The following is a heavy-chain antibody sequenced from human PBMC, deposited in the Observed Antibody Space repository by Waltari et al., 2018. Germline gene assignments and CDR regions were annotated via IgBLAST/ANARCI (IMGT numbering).Heavy chain of an antibody. CDR1: GFTFDDYA. D-gene: IGHD3-3*01. CDR2: ISWNSGSI. Sequence: EVQLVESGGGLVQPGRSLRLSCAASGFTFDDYAMHWVRQAPGKGLEWVSGISWNSGSIGYADSVKGRFTISRDNAKNSLYLQMNSLRAEDTALYYCAKGTSIFGVVTPFDYWGQGTLVTVSS. V-gene: IGHV3-9*01. CDR3: AKGTSIFGVVTPFDY. J-gene: IGHJ4*02.